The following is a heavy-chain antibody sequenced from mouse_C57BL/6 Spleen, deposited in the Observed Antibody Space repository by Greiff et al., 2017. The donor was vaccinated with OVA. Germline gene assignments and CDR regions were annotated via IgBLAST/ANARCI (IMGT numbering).Heavy chain of an antibody. D-gene: IGHD2-4*01. CDR2: ISSGSSTI. V-gene: IGHV5-17*01. J-gene: IGHJ4*01. CDR3: ARHDSYYAMDY. Sequence: EVMLVESGGGLVKPGGSLKLSCAASGFTFSDYGMHWVRQAPEKGLEWVAYISSGSSTIYYADTVKGRFTISRDNAKNTLFLQMTSLRSEDTAMYYCARHDSYYAMDYWGQGTSVTVSS. CDR1: GFTFSDYG.